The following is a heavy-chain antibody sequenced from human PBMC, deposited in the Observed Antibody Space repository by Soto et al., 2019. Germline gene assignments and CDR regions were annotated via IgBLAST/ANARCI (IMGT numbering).Heavy chain of an antibody. CDR2: ISFNGIDT. J-gene: IGHJ4*02. CDR3: ARAIERIRGPHHNSGGPGH. Sequence: QVQLVESGGGVVQPGGSLTLSCAASGFTFNSYAMPWVRQAPGQGLEWVAVISFNGIDTYYADSVKGRVTISRDNSRNTVFLHMTSLRTEDTAVFYCARAIERIRGPHHNSGGPGHGGQGTLVTVSS. CDR1: GFTFNSYA. V-gene: IGHV3-30*04. D-gene: IGHD4-17*01.